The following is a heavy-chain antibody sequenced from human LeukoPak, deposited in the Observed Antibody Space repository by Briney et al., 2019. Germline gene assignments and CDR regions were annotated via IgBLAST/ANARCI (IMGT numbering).Heavy chain of an antibody. Sequence: AASVKVSCKASGYTFTSYDINWVRQATGQGLEWMGWMNPKSGHIGYAQKFQGRVTMTRNTSISTAYMELSSLRSEDTAVYYCAREEGGSLNYWGQGTLVTVSS. CDR3: AREEGGSLNY. D-gene: IGHD1-26*01. CDR1: GYTFTSYD. V-gene: IGHV1-8*01. J-gene: IGHJ4*02. CDR2: MNPKSGHI.